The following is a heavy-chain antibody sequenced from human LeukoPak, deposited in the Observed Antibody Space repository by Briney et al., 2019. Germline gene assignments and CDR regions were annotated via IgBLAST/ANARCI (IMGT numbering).Heavy chain of an antibody. CDR1: GYTFTSYG. CDR2: INPNSGGT. D-gene: IGHD5-12*01. J-gene: IGHJ4*02. CDR3: ARARYSGYDCCDY. V-gene: IGHV1-2*02. Sequence: ASVKVSCKASGYTFTSYGISWVRQAPGQGLEWMGWINPNSGGTNYAQKFQGRVTMTRDTSISTAYMELSRLRSDDTAVYYCARARYSGYDCCDYWGQGTLVTVSS.